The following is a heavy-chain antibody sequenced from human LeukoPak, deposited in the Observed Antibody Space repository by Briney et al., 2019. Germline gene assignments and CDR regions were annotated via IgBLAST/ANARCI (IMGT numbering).Heavy chain of an antibody. D-gene: IGHD2-15*01. Sequence: ASVKVSCKASGYTFTGYYMHWVRQAPGQGLEWMGRINPNSGGTNYAQKFQGRVTMTRDTSISTAYMELSRLRSDDTAVYYCARGRADIVVSYGMDVWGQGTTVTVSS. CDR3: ARGRADIVVSYGMDV. CDR2: INPNSGGT. CDR1: GYTFTGYY. V-gene: IGHV1-2*06. J-gene: IGHJ6*02.